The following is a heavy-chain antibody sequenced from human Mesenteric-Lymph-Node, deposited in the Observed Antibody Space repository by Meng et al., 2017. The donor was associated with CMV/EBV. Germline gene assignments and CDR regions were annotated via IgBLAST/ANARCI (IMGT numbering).Heavy chain of an antibody. Sequence: GESLKISCAASGFTFDDYGMSWVRHAPGKGLEWVSGINWNGGSTYYADSVKGRFTISRDNAKTSLYLQMNGQRAEDTALYYCARGSSSSSLLDYWGQGTLVTVSS. CDR2: INWNGGST. J-gene: IGHJ4*02. CDR3: ARGSSSSSLLDY. CDR1: GFTFDDYG. D-gene: IGHD6-6*01. V-gene: IGHV3-20*04.